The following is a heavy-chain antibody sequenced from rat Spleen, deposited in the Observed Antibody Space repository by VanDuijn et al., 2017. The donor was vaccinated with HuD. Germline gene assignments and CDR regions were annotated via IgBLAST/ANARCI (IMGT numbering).Heavy chain of an antibody. CDR1: GFTFSDYN. CDR2: IIYDGTRT. Sequence: EVQLVESGGGLVQPGRSLKLSCAASGFTFSDYNMAWVRQSPKKGLEWVATIIYDGTRTFYRDSVKGRFTVSINHAKTTLYLQMDSLRSEDTATYYCARRSPPYYTFFDYWGQGVMVTVSS. CDR3: ARRSPPYYTFFDY. J-gene: IGHJ2*01. V-gene: IGHV5S10*01. D-gene: IGHD3-7*01.